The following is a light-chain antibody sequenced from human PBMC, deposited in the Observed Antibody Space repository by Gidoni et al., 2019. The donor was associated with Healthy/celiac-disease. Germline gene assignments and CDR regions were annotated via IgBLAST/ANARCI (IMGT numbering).Light chain of an antibody. CDR2: VVS. CDR1: SSDDGSYNL. J-gene: IGLJ1*01. CDR3: CSYAGSYV. V-gene: IGLV2-23*02. Sequence: QSALTQPASVSRSPGQPLTIPCTRTSSDDGSYNLVSWYPQHPGKAPKLMIYVVSKRPSGVSNRFSGSKSGNTASLTISGLQAEDEADYYCCSYAGSYVFGTGTKVTVL.